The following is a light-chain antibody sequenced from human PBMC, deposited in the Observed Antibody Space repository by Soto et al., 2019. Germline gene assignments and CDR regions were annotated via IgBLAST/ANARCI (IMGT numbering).Light chain of an antibody. CDR1: QTISSW. V-gene: IGKV1-5*03. Sequence: DIQMTQSPSTLSGSVGDRVTITCRASQTISSWLAWYQQKPGKAPKLLIYKAYTLKSGVPSRFSDSGSGTEFTLTISSQQPDDFATYYCQHYNSYSEAFGQGTKVELK. CDR2: KAY. CDR3: QHYNSYSEA. J-gene: IGKJ1*01.